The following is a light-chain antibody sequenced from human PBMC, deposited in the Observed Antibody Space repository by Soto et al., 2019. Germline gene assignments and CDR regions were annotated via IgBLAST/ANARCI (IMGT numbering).Light chain of an antibody. Sequence: IQLTQSPSSLSASVGDRVTISCRASQGIANFLAWYQQKPGEAPKLLIYGASTLQTGVPSRFSGSVSGTDFTLTISSLQPEDFATYSCQQLNSFPHPFGPGTKVDIK. J-gene: IGKJ3*01. V-gene: IGKV1-9*01. CDR1: QGIANF. CDR3: QQLNSFPHP. CDR2: GAS.